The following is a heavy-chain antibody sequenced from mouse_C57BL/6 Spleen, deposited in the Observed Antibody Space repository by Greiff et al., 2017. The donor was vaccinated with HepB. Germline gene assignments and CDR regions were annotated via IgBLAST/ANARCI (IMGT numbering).Heavy chain of an antibody. V-gene: IGHV1-19*01. D-gene: IGHD1-1*01. J-gene: IGHJ2*01. CDR1: GYTFTDYY. CDR3: ARGWGSSSGYFDY. CDR2: INPYNGGT. Sequence: VQLQQSGPVLVKPGASVKMSCKASGYTFTDYYMNWVKQSHGKSLEWIGVINPYNGGTSYNQKFKGKATLTVDKSSSTAYMELNSLTSEDSAVYYCARGWGSSSGYFDYWGQGTTLTVSS.